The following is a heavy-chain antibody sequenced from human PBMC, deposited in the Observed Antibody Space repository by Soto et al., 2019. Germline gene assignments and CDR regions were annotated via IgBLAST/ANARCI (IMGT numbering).Heavy chain of an antibody. CDR2: IDTKSGGT. J-gene: IGHJ4*02. D-gene: IGHD5-12*01. CDR1: GPTFIAYY. CDR3: ARVSVDVPE. Sequence: QLVQSGAEVKKPGSSVRVYCKTSGPTFIAYYIHWVRQAPGQGLEWMGWIDTKSGGTTYEQKFLCRVTMTRDTSINTAYMDLNRLTSDDTAVYYCARVSVDVPEWGQGTLIPVSS. V-gene: IGHV1-2*02.